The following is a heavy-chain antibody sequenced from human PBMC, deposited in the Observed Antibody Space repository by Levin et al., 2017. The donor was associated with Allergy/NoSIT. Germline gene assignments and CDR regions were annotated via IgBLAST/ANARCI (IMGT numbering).Heavy chain of an antibody. V-gene: IGHV3-23*01. CDR3: AKRAVTTVTHFDY. D-gene: IGHD4-17*01. J-gene: IGHJ4*02. CDR1: GFTFSSYA. CDR2: ISGSGGST. Sequence: GESLKISCAASGFTFSSYAMSWVRQAPGKGLEWVSAISGSGGSTYYADSVKGRFTISRDNSKNTLYLQMNSLRAEDTAVYYCAKRAVTTVTHFDYWGQGTLVTVSS.